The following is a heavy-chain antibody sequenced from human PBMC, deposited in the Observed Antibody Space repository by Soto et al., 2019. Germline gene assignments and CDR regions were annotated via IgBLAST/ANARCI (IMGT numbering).Heavy chain of an antibody. Sequence: GVLRLSCAASGLTFSSYWMHWVRQAQGKGLVWVSRINSDGSSTKYADSVKGRFTISRDNARNTLYLEMHSLRAEDTALYYCGRGGRIVAAASVDWGQGTLVTVSS. V-gene: IGHV3-74*03. D-gene: IGHD6-25*01. CDR1: GLTFSSYW. J-gene: IGHJ4*02. CDR3: GRGGRIVAAASVD. CDR2: INSDGSST.